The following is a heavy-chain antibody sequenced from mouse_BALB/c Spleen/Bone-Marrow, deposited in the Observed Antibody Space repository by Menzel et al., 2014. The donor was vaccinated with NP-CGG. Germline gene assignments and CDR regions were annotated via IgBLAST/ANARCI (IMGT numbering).Heavy chain of an antibody. CDR3: AGKYYGSSGYFDV. D-gene: IGHD1-1*01. CDR1: GFTFTSYW. CDR2: INPSTGYT. J-gene: IGHJ1*01. Sequence: QVQLKESGAELVKPGASVKLSCTASGFTFTSYWMHWVKQRPGQGLEWIGYINPSTGYTEYNQKFKDKATLTADKSSSTAYMQLSSLTSEDSAVYYCAGKYYGSSGYFDVWGAGTTVTVSS. V-gene: IGHV1-7*01.